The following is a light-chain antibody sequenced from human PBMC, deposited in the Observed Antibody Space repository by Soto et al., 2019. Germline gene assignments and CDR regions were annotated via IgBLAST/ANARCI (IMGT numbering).Light chain of an antibody. CDR1: SSDVGGFNY. V-gene: IGLV2-8*01. J-gene: IGLJ3*02. CDR2: EVS. Sequence: QSALTQPPSASGSPGQAVTISCTGTSSDVGGFNYVSWYQHHPGKAPKLIIYEVSKPPSGVPDRFSGSKSGNTASLTVAGLQAEDEADYYCTSYAGNNNGVFGGGTKLTVL. CDR3: TSYAGNNNGV.